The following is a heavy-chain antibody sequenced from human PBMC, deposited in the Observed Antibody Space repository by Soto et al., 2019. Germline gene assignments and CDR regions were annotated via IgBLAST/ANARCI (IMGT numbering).Heavy chain of an antibody. CDR1: GGTFSSYA. D-gene: IGHD3-22*01. Sequence: AASVKVSCKASGGTFSSYAISWVRQAPGQGLEWMGGIIPIFGTANYAQKFQGRVTITADESTSTAYMELSSLRSEDTAVYYCARDSGRLIDSSGHFDYWGQGTLVTVSS. CDR2: IIPIFGTA. J-gene: IGHJ4*02. V-gene: IGHV1-69*13. CDR3: ARDSGRLIDSSGHFDY.